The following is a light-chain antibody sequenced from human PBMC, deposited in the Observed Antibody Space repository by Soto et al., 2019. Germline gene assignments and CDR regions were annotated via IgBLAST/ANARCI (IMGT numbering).Light chain of an antibody. V-gene: IGLV2-11*01. Sequence: QSALTQPRSVSGSPGQSVTISCTGTSNDVGGYNFVSWYQQHPGKVPTLFIYDVSRRSSGVPDHFSGSKSGNTASLTISGLLAEDEADYYCSSYAGSYTLVFGGGTKLTVL. J-gene: IGLJ2*01. CDR1: SNDVGGYNF. CDR2: DVS. CDR3: SSYAGSYTLV.